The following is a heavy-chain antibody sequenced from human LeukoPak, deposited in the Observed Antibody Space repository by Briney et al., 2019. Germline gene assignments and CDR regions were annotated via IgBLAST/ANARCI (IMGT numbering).Heavy chain of an antibody. CDR3: ARDKRYKDCYNSGVLGY. V-gene: IGHV1-18*01. CDR2: IYAYNGNT. J-gene: IGHJ4*02. Sequence: ASVTVSFKSSGYTFTSYGFTWVRQAPGQGLEWMGWIYAYNGNTNHAQKFQGRVTMTTDTSTSTAYMELRSLRADDTAVYYCARDKRYKDCYNSGVLGYWGQGTLVTVPS. CDR1: GYTFTSYG. D-gene: IGHD5-24*01.